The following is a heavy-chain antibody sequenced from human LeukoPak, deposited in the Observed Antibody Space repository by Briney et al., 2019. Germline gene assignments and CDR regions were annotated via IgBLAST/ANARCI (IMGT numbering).Heavy chain of an antibody. CDR1: GFTFSSYW. J-gene: IGHJ4*02. Sequence: GGSLRLSCAASGFTFSSYWMHWVRQAPGKGLEWVAVISYDGSNKYYADSVKGRFTISRDNSKNTLYLQMNSLRAEDTAVYYCARLYGDYLDYWGQGTLVTVSS. D-gene: IGHD2-2*02. V-gene: IGHV3-30-3*01. CDR2: ISYDGSNK. CDR3: ARLYGDYLDY.